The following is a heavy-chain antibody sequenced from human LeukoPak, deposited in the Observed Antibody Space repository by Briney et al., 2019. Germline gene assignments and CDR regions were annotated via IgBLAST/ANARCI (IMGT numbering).Heavy chain of an antibody. CDR3: ARETTVVEDYFDY. D-gene: IGHD4-23*01. V-gene: IGHV4-59*01. CDR1: GGSISSYY. Sequence: SETLSLTCIVSGGSISSYYWSWLRQPPGKGLEWIGYIYYSGSTNYNPSLKSRVTISVDTSKNQFSLKLSSVTAADTAVYYCARETTVVEDYFDYWGQGTLVTVSS. J-gene: IGHJ4*02. CDR2: IYYSGST.